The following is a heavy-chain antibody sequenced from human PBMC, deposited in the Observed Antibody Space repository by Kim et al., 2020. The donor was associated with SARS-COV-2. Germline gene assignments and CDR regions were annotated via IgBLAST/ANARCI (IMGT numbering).Heavy chain of an antibody. Sequence: ASVKVSCKASGYTFTSYGISWVRQAPGQGLEWMGWISAYNGNTNYAQKLQGRVTMTTDTSTSTAYMELRSLRSDDTAVYYCARDTRSVPDDILTGYRPSDYYYYGMDVWGQGTTVTVSS. D-gene: IGHD3-9*01. CDR2: ISAYNGNT. V-gene: IGHV1-18*01. CDR3: ARDTRSVPDDILTGYRPSDYYYYGMDV. CDR1: GYTFTSYG. J-gene: IGHJ6*02.